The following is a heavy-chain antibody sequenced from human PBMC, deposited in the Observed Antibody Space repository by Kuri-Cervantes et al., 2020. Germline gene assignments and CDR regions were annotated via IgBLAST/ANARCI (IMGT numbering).Heavy chain of an antibody. CDR3: ARGSSSGSGSYWRGAASTNYYGMDV. CDR1: GGSISSYY. D-gene: IGHD3-10*01. J-gene: IGHJ6*02. CDR2: IYYSGST. V-gene: IGHV4-59*12. Sequence: SETLSLTCTVPGGSISSYYWSWIRLPPGKGLEWIGYIYYSGSTNYNPSLKSRVAISVDTSKNQFSLKLSSVTAADTAVYYCARGSSSGSGSYWRGAASTNYYGMDVWGQGTTVTVSS.